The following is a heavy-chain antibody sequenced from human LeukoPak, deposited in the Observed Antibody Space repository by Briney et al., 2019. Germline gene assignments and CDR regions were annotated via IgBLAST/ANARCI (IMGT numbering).Heavy chain of an antibody. J-gene: IGHJ5*01. Sequence: PGGSLRLSCSASGFTFSSYAMQGVRQAPGKGLEGVAVISYDGSNKYYADSVKARFTISRDNSKNTLYLQMTSLRAEDPAVSYCARDTYCRGGRCPASEFDTWGPGTLVTASS. CDR2: ISYDGSNK. V-gene: IGHV3-30-3*01. CDR3: ARDTYCRGGRCPASEFDT. CDR1: GFTFSSYA. D-gene: IGHD2-15*01.